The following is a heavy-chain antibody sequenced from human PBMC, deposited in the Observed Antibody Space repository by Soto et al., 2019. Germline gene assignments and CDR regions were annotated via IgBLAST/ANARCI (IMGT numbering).Heavy chain of an antibody. J-gene: IGHJ3*02. V-gene: IGHV3-21*01. D-gene: IGHD3-16*02. CDR3: AREPPMITFGGVIDNDAFDI. CDR2: ISSSSSYI. Sequence: EVQLVESGGGLVKPGGSLRLSCAASGFTFSSYSMNWVRQAPGKGLEWVSSISSSSSYIYYADSVKGRFTISRDNAKNSLYLQMNSLRAEDTAVYYCAREPPMITFGGVIDNDAFDIWGQGTMVTVSS. CDR1: GFTFSSYS.